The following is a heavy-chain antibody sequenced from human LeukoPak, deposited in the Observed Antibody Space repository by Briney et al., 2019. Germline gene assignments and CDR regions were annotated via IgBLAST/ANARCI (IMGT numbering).Heavy chain of an antibody. CDR2: ISGNGGST. CDR1: GFTFSNYA. CDR3: AKWFGELVLSMYNWFDP. Sequence: GGSLRLSCAASGFTFSNYAMSWVRQAPGKGPDWVSVISGNGGSTYYADSVKGRFTISRDNSKNTLYLQMNSLRAEDTAVYYCAKWFGELVLSMYNWFDPWGQGTLVTVSS. V-gene: IGHV3-23*01. J-gene: IGHJ5*02. D-gene: IGHD3-10*01.